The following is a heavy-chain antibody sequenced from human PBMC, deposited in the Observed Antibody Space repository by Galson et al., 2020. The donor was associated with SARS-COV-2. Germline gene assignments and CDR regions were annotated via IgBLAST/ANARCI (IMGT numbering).Heavy chain of an antibody. J-gene: IGHJ4*02. Sequence: GGSLRLSCAASGFTFSRYAMAWVRQAPGKGLEWVSGISGGGGSTYYADSVKGRFTISRDISQNTVYLQMSSLRAADTAVYYCAKDRGNDYGDQLDYWGQGTQVTVSS. CDR1: GFTFSRYA. V-gene: IGHV3-23*01. CDR3: AKDRGNDYGDQLDY. D-gene: IGHD4-17*01. CDR2: ISGGGGST.